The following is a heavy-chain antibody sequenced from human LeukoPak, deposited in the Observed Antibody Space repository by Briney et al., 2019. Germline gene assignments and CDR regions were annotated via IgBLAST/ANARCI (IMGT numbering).Heavy chain of an antibody. D-gene: IGHD4-23*01. V-gene: IGHV3-21*01. CDR1: GFTFSNYT. CDR2: ISSSSSYI. Sequence: PGGSLRLSCAASGFTFSNYTMNWVRQAPGKGLEWVSSISSSSSYIYYADSVKGRFTISRDNAKNSLYLQMNSLRAEDTAVYYCARPHDYGGNPIFHDAFDIWGQGTMVTVSS. J-gene: IGHJ3*02. CDR3: ARPHDYGGNPIFHDAFDI.